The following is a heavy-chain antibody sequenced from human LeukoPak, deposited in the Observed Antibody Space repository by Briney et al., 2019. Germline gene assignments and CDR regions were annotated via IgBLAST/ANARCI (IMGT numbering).Heavy chain of an antibody. J-gene: IGHJ4*02. V-gene: IGHV3-30*01. CDR1: GFTFDDYA. CDR2: ISYDGGNI. CDR3: ARDPPFRTGWSQNFFDY. D-gene: IGHD6-19*01. Sequence: QSGGSLRLSCTPSGFTFDDYAMHWVRQAPGKGLEWVALISYDGGNIYYADSVNGRFTISRDNSQNTLYLQMNSLRAEDTAVYYCARDPPFRTGWSQNFFDYWGPGTLVTVSS.